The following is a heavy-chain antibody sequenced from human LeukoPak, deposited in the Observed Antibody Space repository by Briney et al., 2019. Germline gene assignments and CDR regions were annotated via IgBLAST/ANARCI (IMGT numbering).Heavy chain of an antibody. Sequence: GGSLRLSCAASGLTFRSYGMSWVRQAPGKGLEWVSYISSSGSTIYYADSVKGRFTISRDNAKNSLYLQMNSLRAEDTAVYYCAELGITMIGGVWGKGTTVTISS. CDR1: GLTFRSYG. J-gene: IGHJ6*04. CDR2: ISSSGSTI. CDR3: AELGITMIGGV. V-gene: IGHV3-48*04. D-gene: IGHD3-10*02.